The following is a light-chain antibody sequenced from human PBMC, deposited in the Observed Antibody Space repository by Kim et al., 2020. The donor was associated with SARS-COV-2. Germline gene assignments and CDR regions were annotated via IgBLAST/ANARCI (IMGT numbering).Light chain of an antibody. CDR1: KLVDKY. Sequence: VSPGKTASISGSGDKLVDKYVDWYQHKPGQSPVLVIYQDSKRPSGIPERISGSNSGNTATLTISGTQAMDEADYYCQAWDSSTVVFGTGTKVTVL. V-gene: IGLV3-1*01. CDR3: QAWDSSTVV. CDR2: QDS. J-gene: IGLJ1*01.